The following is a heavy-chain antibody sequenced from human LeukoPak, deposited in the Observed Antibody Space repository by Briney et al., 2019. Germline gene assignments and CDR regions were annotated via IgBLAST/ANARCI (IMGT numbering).Heavy chain of an antibody. CDR1: GFTFKNYA. CDR2: VSGNGGGT. J-gene: IGHJ4*02. Sequence: GGSLRLSCAASGFTFKNYAMGWVRPAPGKGLEWVSSVSGNGGGTYYADSVKGRFTISRDNAKNSLYLQMNSLRAEDTAVYYCARGRYCSSTSCHYFDYWGQGTLVTVSS. CDR3: ARGRYCSSTSCHYFDY. D-gene: IGHD2-2*01. V-gene: IGHV3-23*01.